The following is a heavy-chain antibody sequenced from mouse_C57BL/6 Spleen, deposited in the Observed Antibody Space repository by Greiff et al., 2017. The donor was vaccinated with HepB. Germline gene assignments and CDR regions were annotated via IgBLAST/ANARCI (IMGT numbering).Heavy chain of an antibody. Sequence: QVQLQQSGAELVRPGTSVKVSCKASGYAFTNYLIEWVKQRPGQGLEWIGVINPGSGGTNYNEKFKGKATLTADKSSSTAYMQLSSLTSEDSAVYFCARERVLRHYFDYWGQGTTLTVSS. J-gene: IGHJ2*01. CDR3: ARERVLRHYFDY. CDR1: GYAFTNYL. V-gene: IGHV1-54*01. D-gene: IGHD1-2*01. CDR2: INPGSGGT.